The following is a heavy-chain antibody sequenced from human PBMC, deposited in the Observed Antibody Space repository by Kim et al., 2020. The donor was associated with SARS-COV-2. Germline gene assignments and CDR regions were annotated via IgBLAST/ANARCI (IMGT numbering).Heavy chain of an antibody. J-gene: IGHJ4*02. CDR1: GFTFSSYA. CDR3: AKFLFSRGWLLSLFDY. D-gene: IGHD3-9*01. Sequence: GGSLRLSCAASGFTFSSYAMSLVRQAPGKGLEWVSAISGSGGSTYYADSVKGRFTISRDNSKNTLYLQMNSLRAEDTAVYYCAKFLFSRGWLLSLFDYWGQGTLVTVSS. V-gene: IGHV3-23*01. CDR2: ISGSGGST.